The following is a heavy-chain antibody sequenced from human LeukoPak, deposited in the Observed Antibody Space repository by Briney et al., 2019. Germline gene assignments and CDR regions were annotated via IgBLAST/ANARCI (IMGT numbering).Heavy chain of an antibody. CDR1: GFTFSDYS. CDR3: ARGSYDFWSGYYDAFDI. CDR2: ISSSSRTI. J-gene: IGHJ3*02. D-gene: IGHD3-3*01. V-gene: IGHV3-48*04. Sequence: PGGSLRLSCAASGFTFSDYSMNWVRQAPGKGLEWLSYISSSSRTIYYADSVRGRFTVSRDNAKNSLYLQMNSLRAEDTAVYYCARGSYDFWSGYYDAFDIWGQGTMVTVSS.